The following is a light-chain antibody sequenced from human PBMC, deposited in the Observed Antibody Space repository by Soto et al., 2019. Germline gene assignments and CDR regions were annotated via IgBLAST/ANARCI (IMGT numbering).Light chain of an antibody. CDR2: DAS. CDR3: QQRSNLPPT. J-gene: IGKJ2*01. V-gene: IGKV3-11*01. CDR1: QSVSSY. Sequence: EIVLTQSPATLSLSPGERATLSCRASQSVSSYLAWYQQKPGQAPRLLIYDASNRDTSIPARFSGSGSGTDFTLTISSREPEDFAVYYCQQRSNLPPTFGQGTKLEIK.